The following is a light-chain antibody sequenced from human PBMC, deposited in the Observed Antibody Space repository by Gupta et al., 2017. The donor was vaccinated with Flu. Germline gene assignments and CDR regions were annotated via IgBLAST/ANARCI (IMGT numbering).Light chain of an antibody. CDR3: AAWDDSLSGWV. J-gene: IGLJ3*02. V-gene: IGLV1-47*01. Sequence: QSVLPQPPSASGTPGHRVTISCSGSSSNIGSNYVYWYQQLPGTAPKLLIDRNNQRPSGVPDRFSGSKSGTSASLAISGLRSEDEADYYCAAWDDSLSGWVFGGGTKLTVL. CDR2: RNN. CDR1: SSNIGSNY.